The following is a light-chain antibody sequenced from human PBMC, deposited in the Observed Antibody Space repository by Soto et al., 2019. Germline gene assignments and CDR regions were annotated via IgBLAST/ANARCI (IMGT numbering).Light chain of an antibody. CDR3: QQYGSSLRT. V-gene: IGKV3-20*01. J-gene: IGKJ1*01. CDR2: GIF. CDR1: QTIDSDY. Sequence: TVLTQSPGTLSLSPGERAALSCRASQTIDSDYLAWYQQKPGQAPRLLIYGIFNRASGVPDRFSGSGSGTDFTLTISRLEPEDFAVYYCQQYGSSLRTFGQGTKVEVK.